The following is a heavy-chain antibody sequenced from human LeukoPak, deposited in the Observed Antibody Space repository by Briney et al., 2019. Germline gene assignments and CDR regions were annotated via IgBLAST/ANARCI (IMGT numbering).Heavy chain of an antibody. Sequence: GASVKVSCKTSGYTFTSYGLNWVRQAPGQGLEWMGWISTYNGNTHCTQKLQDRVTMTTDTSTSTAYMELRSLRSDDTALYYCARGGRDAFDIWGQGTVVTVSS. CDR3: ARGGRDAFDI. CDR2: ISTYNGNT. CDR1: GYTFTSYG. V-gene: IGHV1-18*01. J-gene: IGHJ3*02. D-gene: IGHD3-10*01.